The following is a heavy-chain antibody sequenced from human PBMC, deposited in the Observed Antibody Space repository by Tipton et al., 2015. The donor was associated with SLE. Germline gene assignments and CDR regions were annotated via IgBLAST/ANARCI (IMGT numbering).Heavy chain of an antibody. CDR3: ARAKGSGTYSSGQFDS. D-gene: IGHD3-10*01. V-gene: IGHV4-31*03. CDR2: IYYSGST. J-gene: IGHJ4*02. CDR1: GGSISSGGYY. Sequence: TLSLTCTVSGGSISSGGYYWSWIRQHPGKGLEWIGYIYYSGSTYYNPSLKSRVTISVDTSKNQFSLKLSSVTAADTAVYYCARAKGSGTYSSGQFDSWGQGTLVTVSS.